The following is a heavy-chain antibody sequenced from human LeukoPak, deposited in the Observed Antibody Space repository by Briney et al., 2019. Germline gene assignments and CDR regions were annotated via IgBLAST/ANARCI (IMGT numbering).Heavy chain of an antibody. V-gene: IGHV3-21*01. CDR1: GFTFSNYW. D-gene: IGHD3-16*01. CDR3: ARITLQGPYGMDV. CDR2: ISYSSSYI. Sequence: PGGSLRLSCAASGFTFSNYWMTWVRQAPGKGLEWVSSISYSSSYIFYTDSVKGRFTISRDDAKNSLFLQMNSLRAEDTAVYYCARITLQGPYGMDVWGQGTTVTVSS. J-gene: IGHJ6*02.